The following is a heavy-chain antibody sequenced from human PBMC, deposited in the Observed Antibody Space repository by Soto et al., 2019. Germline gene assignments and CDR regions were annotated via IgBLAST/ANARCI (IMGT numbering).Heavy chain of an antibody. D-gene: IGHD3-10*01. CDR1: GFTFDDYG. J-gene: IGHJ5*02. CDR2: INWNGGST. V-gene: IGHV3-20*04. CDR3: SRGRSDRNSRGFDL. Sequence: SGGSLRLSCAASGFTFDDYGMSWVRQAPGKGLEWVSGINWNGGSTGYVDSVKGRFTISRDNAKNSLYLQMNSLRAEDTALYYCSRGRSDRNSRGFDLWGQGTLVTGSS.